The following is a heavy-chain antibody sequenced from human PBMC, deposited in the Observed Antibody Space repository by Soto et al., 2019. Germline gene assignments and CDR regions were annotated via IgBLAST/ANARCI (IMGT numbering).Heavy chain of an antibody. V-gene: IGHV3-23*01. J-gene: IGHJ4*02. CDR3: AKAALRGPLDFWSGRFDY. Sequence: GGSLRLSCAASGFTFSSYAMSWVRQAPGKGLEWVSAISGSGGSTYYADSVKGRFTISRDNSKNTLYLQMNSLRAEDTAVYYCAKAALRGPLDFWSGRFDYWGQGTLVTVSS. CDR2: ISGSGGST. D-gene: IGHD3-3*01. CDR1: GFTFSSYA.